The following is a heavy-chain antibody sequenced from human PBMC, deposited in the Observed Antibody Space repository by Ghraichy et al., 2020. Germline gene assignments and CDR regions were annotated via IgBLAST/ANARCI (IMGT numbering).Heavy chain of an antibody. J-gene: IGHJ3*02. CDR2: ISAYNGNT. Sequence: ASVKVSCKASGYTFTSYGISWVRQAPGQGLEWMGWISAYNGNTNYAQKLQGRVTMTTDTSTSTAYMELRSLRSDDTAVYYCARDTRLYSGYDLTDAFDIWGQGTMVTVSS. CDR1: GYTFTSYG. CDR3: ARDTRLYSGYDLTDAFDI. V-gene: IGHV1-18*01. D-gene: IGHD5-12*01.